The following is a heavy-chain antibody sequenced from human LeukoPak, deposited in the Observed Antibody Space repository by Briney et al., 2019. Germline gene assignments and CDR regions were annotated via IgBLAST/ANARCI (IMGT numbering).Heavy chain of an antibody. CDR2: INPNSGGT. CDR3: AREHSSSSGKVFDY. J-gene: IGHJ4*02. D-gene: IGHD6-6*01. V-gene: IGHV1-2*02. Sequence: ASVKVSCKASGYTFPGYYMHWVRQAPGLGREWMRWINPNSGGTNYAQKFQGRVTMTRDTSISTAYMELSRLRSDDTAVYYCAREHSSSSGKVFDYWGQGTLVTVSS. CDR1: GYTFPGYY.